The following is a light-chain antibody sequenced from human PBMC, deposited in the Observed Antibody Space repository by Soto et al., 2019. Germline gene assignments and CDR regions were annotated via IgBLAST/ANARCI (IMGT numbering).Light chain of an antibody. CDR1: QTVGGRY. Sequence: EIALPQSAATLSLSLGERATLSCRASQTVGGRYLAWFQQKPGQTPRLLIYGASTRAAGVPDRFSGSGSGTDFSLTINRLEPEDFAVYYCPQYVSSPWTFGQGTRWIS. CDR3: PQYVSSPWT. V-gene: IGKV3-20*01. J-gene: IGKJ1*01. CDR2: GAS.